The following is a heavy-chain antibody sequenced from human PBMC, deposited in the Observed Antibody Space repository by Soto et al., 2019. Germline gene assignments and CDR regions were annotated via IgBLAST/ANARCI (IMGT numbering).Heavy chain of an antibody. J-gene: IGHJ6*02. D-gene: IGHD2-15*01. Sequence: ASVKVSCKTSGYTFTGYYMHWVRQAPGQGLEWMGWINPNSGGTNYAQKFQGRVTMARDTSISTAYMELSRLRSDDTAVYYCARGIPLHYFVVVVAAAQDYYYGMDVWGQGTTVTVSS. CDR2: INPNSGGT. V-gene: IGHV1-2*02. CDR3: ARGIPLHYFVVVVAAAQDYYYGMDV. CDR1: GYTFTGYY.